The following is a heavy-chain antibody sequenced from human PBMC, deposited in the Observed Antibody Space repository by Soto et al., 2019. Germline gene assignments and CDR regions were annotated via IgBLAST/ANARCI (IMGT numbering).Heavy chain of an antibody. CDR1: GPTFIAYY. CDR2: IDPKSGGT. D-gene: IGHD5-12*01. V-gene: IGHV1-2*02. J-gene: IGHJ4*02. Sequence: QLVQSGAELKKPGASVRVSCKTSGPTFIAYYIHWVRQAPGQGLEWMGWIDPKSGGTTYEQKFLGRVTMTRYTSINTAYMDLNRLTSDDTAVYYCARVSVDVPEWGQGTLITVSS. CDR3: ARVSVDVPE.